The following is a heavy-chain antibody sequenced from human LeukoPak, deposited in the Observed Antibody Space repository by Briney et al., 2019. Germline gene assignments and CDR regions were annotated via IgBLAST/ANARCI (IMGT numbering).Heavy chain of an antibody. CDR3: ARHYGP. Sequence: SETLSLTCAVSGDSISSRNWWSWVRQPPGKGLEWIGSIYDSGSTYYNPSLKSRVTISVDTSKNQFSLKLNSVTAADAAVYYCARHYGPWGQGTLVTVSS. J-gene: IGHJ5*02. D-gene: IGHD3-10*01. CDR1: GDSISSRNW. CDR2: IYDSGST. V-gene: IGHV4-39*01.